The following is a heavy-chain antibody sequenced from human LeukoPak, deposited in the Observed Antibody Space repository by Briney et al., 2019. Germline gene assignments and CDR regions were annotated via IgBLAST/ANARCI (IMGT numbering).Heavy chain of an antibody. CDR1: GGTFSSYA. CDR3: ARAPIIAAAGYYYYYGMDV. Sequence: SVKDSCKASGGTFSSYAISWVRQAPGQGLEWMGGIIPIFGTANYAQKFQGRVTITADESTSTAYMELSSLRSEDTAVYYCARAPIIAAAGYYYYYGMDVWGQGTTVTVSS. D-gene: IGHD6-13*01. J-gene: IGHJ6*02. CDR2: IIPIFGTA. V-gene: IGHV1-69*01.